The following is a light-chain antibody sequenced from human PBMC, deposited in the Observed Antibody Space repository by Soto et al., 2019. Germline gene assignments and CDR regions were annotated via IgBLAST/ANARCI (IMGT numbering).Light chain of an antibody. CDR1: QSISSY. J-gene: IGKJ4*01. CDR2: AAS. CDR3: QQSYRPLT. Sequence: DIQMTQSPSSLSASVGDRVTITCRASQSISSYLNWYQQKPGKAPKLLIYAASSLQSGVPSRFSGSGSGTDFTLTISSLQPEDFVSYYWQQSYRPLTFGGGTKVEIK. V-gene: IGKV1-39*01.